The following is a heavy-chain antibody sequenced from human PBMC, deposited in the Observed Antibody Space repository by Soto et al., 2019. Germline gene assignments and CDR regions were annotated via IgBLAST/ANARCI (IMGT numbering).Heavy chain of an antibody. Sequence: QITLKESGPTLLTPTQTLTLTCTFSGFSLNTRGVGVGWIRQPPGKALEWLALIYWDDDIHYSTSLRSRLTITKDTYNAQVVLTLTNVAPVDTATYYCTPSFIYTTVQFDYWGQGLPVTVSS. CDR2: IYWDDDI. CDR1: GFSLNTRGVG. V-gene: IGHV2-5*02. CDR3: TPSFIYTTVQFDY. J-gene: IGHJ4*02. D-gene: IGHD2-2*02.